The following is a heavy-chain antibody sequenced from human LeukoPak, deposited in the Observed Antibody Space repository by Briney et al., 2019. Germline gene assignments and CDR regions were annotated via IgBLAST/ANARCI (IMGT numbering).Heavy chain of an antibody. V-gene: IGHV1-18*01. Sequence: ASVKVSCKASGYTFTSYGISWVRQAPGQGLEWMGWISAYNGNTNYAQKLQGRVTMTTDTSTSTAYMELRSLRSDDTAVYYCARGRRVEYYYDSSRFRDWGQGTLVTVSS. CDR3: ARGRRVEYYYDSSRFRD. D-gene: IGHD3-22*01. CDR2: ISAYNGNT. CDR1: GYTFTSYG. J-gene: IGHJ4*02.